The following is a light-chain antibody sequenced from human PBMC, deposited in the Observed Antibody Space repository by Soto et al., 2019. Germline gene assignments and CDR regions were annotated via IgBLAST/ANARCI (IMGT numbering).Light chain of an antibody. J-gene: IGLJ1*01. V-gene: IGLV1-44*01. CDR2: SYN. Sequence: QSVLTQPPSASGTPGQRVTISCSGSSSNIGSNTVNWYQQLPGTAPKLLIYSYNQRPSGVPDRFSDSKSGTSASLAISGLPSEDEADYYCAAWDGSLNGYVFGTGTKLTVL. CDR1: SSNIGSNT. CDR3: AAWDGSLNGYV.